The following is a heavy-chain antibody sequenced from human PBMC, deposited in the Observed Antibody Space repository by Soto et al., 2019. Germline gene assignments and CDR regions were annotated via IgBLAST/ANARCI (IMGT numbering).Heavy chain of an antibody. J-gene: IGHJ6*02. D-gene: IGHD5-12*01. V-gene: IGHV3-48*01. CDR3: ARDPRMPYSGYDDPSYGMDV. CDR1: GFTFSSYS. CDR2: ISSSSSTI. Sequence: GGSLRLSCAASGFTFSSYSMNWVRQAPGKGLEWVSYISSSSSTIYYADSVKGRLTNSRDNAKNSLYLQMNSLRAEDTAVYYCARDPRMPYSGYDDPSYGMDVWGQGTTVTVSS.